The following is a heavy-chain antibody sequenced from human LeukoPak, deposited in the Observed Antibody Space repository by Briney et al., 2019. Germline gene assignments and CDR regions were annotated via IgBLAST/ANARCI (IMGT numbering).Heavy chain of an antibody. V-gene: IGHV3-21*01. CDR2: IRSSSSYI. CDR1: GFTFSSYS. Sequence: GGSLRLSCAASGFTFSSYSMNWVRQAPGKGLEWVSSIRSSSSYIYYADSMRGRFTISRDNAKNSLYLQMNSLRAEDTAVYYCARDASAPGSINYYDSSGYYLSYWGQGTLVTVSS. CDR3: ARDASAPGSINYYDSSGYYLSY. D-gene: IGHD3-22*01. J-gene: IGHJ4*02.